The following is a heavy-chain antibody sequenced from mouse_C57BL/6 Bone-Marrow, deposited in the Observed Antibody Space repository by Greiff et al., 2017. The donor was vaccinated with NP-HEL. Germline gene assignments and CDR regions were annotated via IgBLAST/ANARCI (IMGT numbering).Heavy chain of an antibody. J-gene: IGHJ1*03. V-gene: IGHV5-9-1*02. CDR1: GFTFSSYA. CDR2: ISSGGDYI. D-gene: IGHD1-1*01. CDR3: TRGGTTVVRYWYFDV. Sequence: EVQVVESGEGLVKPGGSLKLSCAASGFTFSSYAMSWVRQTPEKRLEWVAYISSGGDYIYYADTVKGRFPISRDNARNTLYLQMSSLKSEDTAMYYCTRGGTTVVRYWYFDVWGTGTTVTVSS.